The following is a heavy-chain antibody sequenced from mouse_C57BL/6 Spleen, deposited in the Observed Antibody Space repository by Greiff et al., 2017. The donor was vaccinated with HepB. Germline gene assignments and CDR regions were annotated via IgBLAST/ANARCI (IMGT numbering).Heavy chain of an antibody. CDR3: VRRGFDY. Sequence: VESGEGLVKPGGSLKLSCAASGFSFNTYAMNWVRQAPGKGLEWVARIRSKSNNYATYYADSVKDRFTISRDDSESMLYLQMNNLKTEDTAMYYCVRRGFDYWGQGTTLTVSS. V-gene: IGHV10-1*01. CDR1: GFSFNTYA. J-gene: IGHJ2*01. CDR2: IRSKSNNYAT.